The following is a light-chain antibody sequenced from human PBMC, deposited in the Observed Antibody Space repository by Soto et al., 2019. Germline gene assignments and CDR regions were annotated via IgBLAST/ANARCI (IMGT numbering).Light chain of an antibody. J-gene: IGLJ2*01. CDR3: AAWDDSLNGVL. Sequence: QSALTQPPSAYGTPGQRVTLSCSGGASNIGSNSVTWYQQLPGTAPKLVLFGNNQRPSGVPDRISGSRSGTSASLAISGLQSEDAADYYCAAWDDSLNGVLFGGGTKLTVL. CDR2: GNN. CDR1: ASNIGSNS. V-gene: IGLV1-44*01.